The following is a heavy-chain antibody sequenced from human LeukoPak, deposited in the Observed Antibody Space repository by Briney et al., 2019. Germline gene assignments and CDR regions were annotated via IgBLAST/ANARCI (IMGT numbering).Heavy chain of an antibody. J-gene: IGHJ4*02. CDR2: VTHNGGST. CDR1: GFTFSTYA. Sequence: GGSLRLSCAASGFTFSTYAMHWVRQAPGKGLEYVSTVTHNGGSTYYANSVKGRFTISRDNSKNTLYLQMGSLRAEDMAVYYCARGVVRGVTLAPFDYWGQGTLVTVSS. D-gene: IGHD3-10*01. CDR3: ARGVVRGVTLAPFDY. V-gene: IGHV3-64*01.